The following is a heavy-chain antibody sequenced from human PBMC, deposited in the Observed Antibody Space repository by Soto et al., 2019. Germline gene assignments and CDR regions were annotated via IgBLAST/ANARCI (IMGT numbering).Heavy chain of an antibody. CDR1: GFPFNIYA. CDR3: AKTDKAGSWHPDAFDV. J-gene: IGHJ3*01. Sequence: GGSLRLSGAASGFPFNIYAMSWVRQAPGKGLEWVSAISDSGTDTYHADSVKGRFTISRDNSKNTLYLQMNSLRPEDTALYYCAKTDKAGSWHPDAFDVWGQGTVVTVS. CDR2: ISDSGTDT. V-gene: IGHV3-23*01. D-gene: IGHD6-13*01.